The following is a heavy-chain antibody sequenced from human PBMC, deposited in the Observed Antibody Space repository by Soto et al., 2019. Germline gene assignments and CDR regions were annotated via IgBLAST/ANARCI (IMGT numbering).Heavy chain of an antibody. CDR3: ARWGIAAGDY. CDR2: IWYDGSNK. J-gene: IGHJ4*02. D-gene: IGHD6-13*01. V-gene: IGHV3-33*01. CDR1: GFTFSSYG. Sequence: QVQLVESGGGVVQPGRSLRLSCAASGFTFSSYGMHWVRQAPGKGLEWVAVIWYDGSNKYYADSVKGGFTTSRDNSKNTLYLKTNSRRAEDTAVYYCARWGIAAGDYWGQGTLVAVSS.